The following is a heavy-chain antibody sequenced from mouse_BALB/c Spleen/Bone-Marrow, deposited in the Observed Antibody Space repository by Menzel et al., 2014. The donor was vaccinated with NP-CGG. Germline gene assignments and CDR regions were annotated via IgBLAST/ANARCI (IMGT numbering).Heavy chain of an antibody. J-gene: IGHJ2*01. Sequence: EVQLQQSGPELVKPGASMTISCKAFGYSFTGYTLNWVKQSHGKNLEWIGLINPYNGGTSYNQKFKGKATLTVDKSSSTSYMELLSLTSEDAAVYYCPRVYDDYFDYWGQGTTLTVPS. V-gene: IGHV1-18*01. D-gene: IGHD2-14*01. CDR2: INPYNGGT. CDR3: PRVYDDYFDY. CDR1: GYSFTGYT.